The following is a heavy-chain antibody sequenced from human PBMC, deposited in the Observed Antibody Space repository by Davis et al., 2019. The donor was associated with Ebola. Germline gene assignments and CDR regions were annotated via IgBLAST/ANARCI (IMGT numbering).Heavy chain of an antibody. V-gene: IGHV3-64D*06. CDR1: GFTFSSYA. J-gene: IGHJ4*02. CDR3: VKDRFTVVVVHGGFDY. Sequence: GESLKISCSASGFTFSSYAMHWVRQAPGKGLESVSRISTNGETTYYAESVKGRFTTSRDNSKDTLYLQMRSLTPEDTAVYYCVKDRFTVVVVHGGFDYWGQGTLVTVSS. D-gene: IGHD2-21*01. CDR2: ISTNGETT.